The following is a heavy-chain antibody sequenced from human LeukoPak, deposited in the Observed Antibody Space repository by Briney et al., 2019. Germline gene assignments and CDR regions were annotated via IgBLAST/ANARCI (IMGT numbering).Heavy chain of an antibody. J-gene: IGHJ3*02. CDR3: ARDGRHYYDSSGYYYTHAFDI. D-gene: IGHD3-22*01. CDR1: GGSISSDGYY. V-gene: IGHV4-31*03. CDR2: IYYSGST. Sequence: PSETLSLTCTVSGGSISSDGYYWSWIRQHPGKGLEWIGYIYYSGSTYYNPSLKSRVTISVDTSKNQFSLKLSSVTAADTAVYYCARDGRHYYDSSGYYYTHAFDIWGQGTMVTVSS.